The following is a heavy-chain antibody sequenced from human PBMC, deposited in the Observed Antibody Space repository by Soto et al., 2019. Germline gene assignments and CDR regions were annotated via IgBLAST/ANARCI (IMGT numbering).Heavy chain of an antibody. CDR2: IYSSGDT. J-gene: IGHJ5*02. D-gene: IGHD3-16*01. Sequence: GGSLRLSCAASGFSVSDNYMSWVRQAPGKGLEWISVIYSSGDTYYADSVKGRLTISRDNSRNTLYLQINDLRVEDTAIYYCARDPGYGRGGSLDPWGPGIPGTVSS. V-gene: IGHV3-66*01. CDR3: ARDPGYGRGGSLDP. CDR1: GFSVSDNY.